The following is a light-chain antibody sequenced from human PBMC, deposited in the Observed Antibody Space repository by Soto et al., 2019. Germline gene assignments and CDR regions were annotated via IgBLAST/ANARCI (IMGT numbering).Light chain of an antibody. V-gene: IGKV1-39*01. Sequence: DIQMTQSPFSLSASVGDRVTITCRASQSISSYLNWYQQKPGKPPKLLIYAAVSLQSGIPSRFSAHGSGTDFTLTISSLQPEDFATYYCQQTYSSPQWTFGQGTKVEIK. CDR2: AAV. J-gene: IGKJ1*01. CDR3: QQTYSSPQWT. CDR1: QSISSY.